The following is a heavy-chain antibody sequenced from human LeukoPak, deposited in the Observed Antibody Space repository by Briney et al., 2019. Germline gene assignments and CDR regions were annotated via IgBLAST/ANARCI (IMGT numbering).Heavy chain of an antibody. V-gene: IGHV4-34*01. CDR3: AKTRMAYSSSWYDY. D-gene: IGHD6-13*01. CDR1: GGSFSGYY. J-gene: IGHJ4*02. Sequence: PSETLSLTCAVYGGSFSGYYWSWIRQPPGKGLEWIGEINHSGSTNYNPSLKSRVTISVDTSKNQFSLKLSSVTAADTAVYYCAKTRMAYSSSWYDYWGQGTLVTVSS. CDR2: INHSGST.